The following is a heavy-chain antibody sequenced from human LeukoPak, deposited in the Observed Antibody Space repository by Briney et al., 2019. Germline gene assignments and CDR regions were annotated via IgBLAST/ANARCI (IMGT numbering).Heavy chain of an antibody. CDR2: INPSGGST. J-gene: IGHJ4*02. CDR3: AREPSPRERIVATYFDY. V-gene: IGHV1-46*01. D-gene: IGHD5-12*01. CDR1: GYTFTSYY. Sequence: ASVKVSCKASGYTFTSYYMHWVRQAPGQGLEWMGIINPSGGSTSYAQKFQGRVTITADKSTSTAYMELSSLRSEDTAVYYCAREPSPRERIVATYFDYWGQGTLVTVSS.